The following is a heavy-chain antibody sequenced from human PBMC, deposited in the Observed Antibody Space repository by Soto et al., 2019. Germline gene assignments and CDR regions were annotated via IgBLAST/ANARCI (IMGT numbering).Heavy chain of an antibody. CDR1: GYTFTNYG. D-gene: IGHD6-13*01. J-gene: IGHJ4*02. CDR2: ISGYNGNK. CDR3: ARDDSSSGGKGAY. V-gene: IGHV1-18*04. Sequence: QVQLVQSGAEVKKPGASVKVSCKASGYTFTNYGFSWVRQAPGQGLAWMGWISGYNGNKKYAQKLQGRLTMTTDTATATAYMELMSLRSDDTAVYYCARDDSSSGGKGAYWGQGPLVTVSS.